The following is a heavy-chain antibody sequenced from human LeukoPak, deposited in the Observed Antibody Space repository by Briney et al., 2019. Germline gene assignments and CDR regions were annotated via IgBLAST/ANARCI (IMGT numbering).Heavy chain of an antibody. D-gene: IGHD3-3*01. CDR1: GFTFSSYG. CDR2: IWYDGTNK. J-gene: IGHJ4*02. CDR3: AKDTSSPIFGVAYYFVS. Sequence: SGGSLRLSCAASGFTFSSYGMHWVRQAPGKGLEWVAVIWYDGTNKYYADSVKGRFTISRDNSKNTLYLQLNSLRAEDTAVYYCAKDTSSPIFGVAYYFVSWGQGTLVTVSS. V-gene: IGHV3-33*06.